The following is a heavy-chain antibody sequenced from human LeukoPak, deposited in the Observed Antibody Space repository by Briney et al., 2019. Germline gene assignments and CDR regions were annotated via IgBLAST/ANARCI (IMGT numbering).Heavy chain of an antibody. V-gene: IGHV1-18*01. Sequence: GASVNVSCKASRGTFTNYAISWVRQAPGQGLEWMGWISAYNGNTNYAQKLQGRVTMTTDTSTSTAYMDLRSLRSDDTAVYYCAAHDYGSGSFHWFDSWGQGTLVTVSS. CDR2: ISAYNGNT. CDR1: RGTFTNYA. D-gene: IGHD3-10*01. J-gene: IGHJ5*01. CDR3: AAHDYGSGSFHWFDS.